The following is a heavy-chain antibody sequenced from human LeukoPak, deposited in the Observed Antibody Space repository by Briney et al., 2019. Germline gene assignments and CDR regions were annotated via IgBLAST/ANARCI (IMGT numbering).Heavy chain of an antibody. CDR2: IPGSGGST. Sequence: GGSLRLSCAASGFTFSNYAMSWVRQAPGKGLEWVSSIPGSGGSTYYADSVKGRYTISRDNSKNTLYLQMSSLRAEDTAVYYCAKDKGDFWSGHHYWGQGSLVTVSA. J-gene: IGHJ4*02. CDR3: AKDKGDFWSGHHY. CDR1: GFTFSNYA. D-gene: IGHD3-3*01. V-gene: IGHV3-23*01.